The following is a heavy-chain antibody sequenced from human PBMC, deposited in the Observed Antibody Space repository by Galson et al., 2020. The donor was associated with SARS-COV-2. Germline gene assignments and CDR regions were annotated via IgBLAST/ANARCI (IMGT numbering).Heavy chain of an antibody. V-gene: IGHV3-64*01. CDR3: AREFFGSGNYYNGPDY. CDR2: ISSNGGNT. J-gene: IGHJ4*02. Sequence: GGSLRLSCAASGFTFSNYAFHWVRQAPGKGLEYVSAISSNGGNTYYANSVKGRFTISRDNSKNTVYLQMGSLRAEDRAVYYCAREFFGSGNYYNGPDYWGQGALVTVSS. D-gene: IGHD3-10*01. CDR1: GFTFSNYA.